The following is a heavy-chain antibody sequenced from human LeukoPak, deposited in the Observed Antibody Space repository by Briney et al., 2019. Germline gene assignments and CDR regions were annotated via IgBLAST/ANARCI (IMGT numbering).Heavy chain of an antibody. D-gene: IGHD3-10*01. Sequence: WIGYIHHSGSTYYNPSLKSRVTISLDRSKNQFSLKLSSVTAADTAVYYCARVGFRSYYFDYWGQGTLVTVSS. CDR2: IHHSGST. J-gene: IGHJ4*02. CDR3: ARVGFRSYYFDY. V-gene: IGHV4-30-2*01.